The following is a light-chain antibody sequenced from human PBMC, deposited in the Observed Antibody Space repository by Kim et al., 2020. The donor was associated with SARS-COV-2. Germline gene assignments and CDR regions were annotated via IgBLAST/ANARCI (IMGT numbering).Light chain of an antibody. CDR2: NEQ. Sequence: RVENSCTRSNSGSGEGLYVSWYQKVPETAPKLLIYNEQQRTAGMPDRFSGSKSGTSASLDITGLRAEDEADYYCQSYDNLSDSIFGGGTKLTVL. J-gene: IGLJ2*01. CDR1: NSGSGEGLY. CDR3: QSYDNLSDSI. V-gene: IGLV1-40*01.